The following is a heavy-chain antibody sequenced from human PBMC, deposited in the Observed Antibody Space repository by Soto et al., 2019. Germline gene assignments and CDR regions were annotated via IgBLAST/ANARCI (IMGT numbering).Heavy chain of an antibody. CDR3: ARDVTSNHTRFDL. V-gene: IGHV4-31*02. Sequence: QVQLQESGPGLVKPSQTLSLTCTVSGGSLKSGGYYWSWIRQHPGRGLEWIGYIYYTGRTYYNPSHESRVTFSADTSNNQFSLKLSSVTAADTAVYYCARDVTSNHTRFDLWGHGTLVTVSS. D-gene: IGHD2-2*01. J-gene: IGHJ5*02. CDR2: IYYTGRT. CDR1: GGSLKSGGYY.